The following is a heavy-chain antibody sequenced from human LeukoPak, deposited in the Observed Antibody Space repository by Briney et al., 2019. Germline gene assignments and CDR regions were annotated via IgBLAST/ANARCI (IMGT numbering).Heavy chain of an antibody. Sequence: SETLSLTCAVSGGSISSGIYSWNWIRQPPGMGLEWIGYIYHTGHTYYNPSLKSRVTISVDRSKNQFSLKLSSATAADTAVYYCARDSGDYPYYFDSWGQGALVTVSS. J-gene: IGHJ4*02. D-gene: IGHD3-10*01. CDR3: ARDSGDYPYYFDS. V-gene: IGHV4-30-2*01. CDR1: GGSISSGIYS. CDR2: IYHTGHT.